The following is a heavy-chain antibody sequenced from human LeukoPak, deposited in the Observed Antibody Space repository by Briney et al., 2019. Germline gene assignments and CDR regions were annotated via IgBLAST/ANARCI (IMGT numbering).Heavy chain of an antibody. CDR1: GASMSSYY. Sequence: PSETLSLTCTVSGASMSSYYWSWIRQPPGKGLEWIGYIYYTGATNYNPSLKSRLTISVDTSKNQFSLMLTSVTAADTAVYYCAGDIYSSSWTAPYYWGQGTQVTVSS. CDR2: IYYTGAT. D-gene: IGHD6-13*01. CDR3: AGDIYSSSWTAPYY. J-gene: IGHJ4*02. V-gene: IGHV4-59*01.